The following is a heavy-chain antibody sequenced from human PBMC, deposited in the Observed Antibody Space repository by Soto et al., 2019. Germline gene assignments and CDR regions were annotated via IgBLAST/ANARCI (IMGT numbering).Heavy chain of an antibody. J-gene: IGHJ5*02. D-gene: IGHD6-19*01. Sequence: SETLSLTCTVSGGSISSYYWSWIRQPPGKGLEWIGYIYYSGSTSYNPSLRSRVTISVGTSKNQFSLKLSSVTAADTAVYYCARQAPHSSGWFWFDPWGQGTLVTVSS. V-gene: IGHV4-59*08. CDR3: ARQAPHSSGWFWFDP. CDR2: IYYSGST. CDR1: GGSISSYY.